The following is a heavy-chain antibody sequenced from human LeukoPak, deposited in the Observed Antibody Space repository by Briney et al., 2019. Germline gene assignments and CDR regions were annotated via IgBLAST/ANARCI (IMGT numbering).Heavy chain of an antibody. CDR1: GFTFSSYA. CDR2: ISGSGGST. J-gene: IGHJ3*02. D-gene: IGHD2-2*01. CDR3: AKTYCSSTSCFFVADAFDI. V-gene: IGHV3-23*01. Sequence: GGSLRLSCAASGFTFSSYAMSWVRQAPGKGLEWVSAISGSGGSTYYADSVKGRFTISRDNSKNTLYLQMNSLRAEDTAVYYCAKTYCSSTSCFFVADAFDIWGQGTMVTVSS.